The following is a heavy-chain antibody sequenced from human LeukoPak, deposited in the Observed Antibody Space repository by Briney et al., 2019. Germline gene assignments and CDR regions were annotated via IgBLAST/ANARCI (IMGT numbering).Heavy chain of an antibody. CDR1: GGSISSYY. CDR2: IYYSGST. D-gene: IGHD3-3*01. CDR3: AFAPVSGQKYFQH. J-gene: IGHJ1*01. V-gene: IGHV4-59*01. Sequence: SETLSLTCTVSGGSISSYYWSWIRQPPGKGLEWIGYIYYSGSTNYNPSLKSRVTISVDTSKNQFSLKLSSVTAADTAVYYCAFAPVSGQKYFQHWGQGTLVTVSS.